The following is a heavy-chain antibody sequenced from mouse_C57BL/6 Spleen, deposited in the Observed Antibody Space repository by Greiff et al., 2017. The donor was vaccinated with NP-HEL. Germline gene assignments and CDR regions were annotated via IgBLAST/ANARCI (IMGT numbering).Heavy chain of an antibody. CDR3: ARGYYDYAFAY. J-gene: IGHJ3*01. CDR1: GYSITSGYD. D-gene: IGHD2-4*01. V-gene: IGHV3-1*01. CDR2: ISYSGST. Sequence: EVKVVESGPGMVKPSQSLSLTCTVTGYSITSGYDWHWIRHFPGNKLEWMGYISYSGSTNYNPSLKSRISITHDTSKNHFFLKLNSVTTEDTATYYCARGYYDYAFAYWGQGTLVTVSA.